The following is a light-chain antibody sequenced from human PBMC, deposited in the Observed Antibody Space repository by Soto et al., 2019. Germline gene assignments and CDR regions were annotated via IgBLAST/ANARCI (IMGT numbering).Light chain of an antibody. CDR1: SSDVGGYNY. CDR3: SSHTSGSTRV. Sequence: QAVVTQPASVSGSPGQSITISCTGTSSDVGGYNYVSWYQQHPGKAPKLMIYEVTKRPSGVSNRFSGSKSGNTASLTISGLQPEDEADYYCSSHTSGSTRVFGSGTKVTVL. J-gene: IGLJ1*01. V-gene: IGLV2-14*01. CDR2: EVT.